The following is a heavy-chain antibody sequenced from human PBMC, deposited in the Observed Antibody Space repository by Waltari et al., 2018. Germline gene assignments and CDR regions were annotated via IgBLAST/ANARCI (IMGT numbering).Heavy chain of an antibody. D-gene: IGHD3-22*01. CDR1: GFIFSNYD. CDR3: VRDLRSGSEVLT. Sequence: EVQLVESGGGLLQPGGSLRLSCAASGFIFSNYDMNWVRQAPGKGREWSSSISSSGTRYYEESVKGRFTISGDNAKDSLYLQMNSLRAEDTAVYYCVRDLRSGSEVLTWGRGTLVTVSS. V-gene: IGHV3-48*04. J-gene: IGHJ5*02. CDR2: ISSSGTR.